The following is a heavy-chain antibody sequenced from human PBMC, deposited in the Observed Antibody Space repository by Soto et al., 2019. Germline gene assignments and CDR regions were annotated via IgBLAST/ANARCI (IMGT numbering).Heavy chain of an antibody. Sequence: PGGSLRLSGVASGFTFISYRMHWVRQAPGKGLEWVAVIWYDGSTTYYADSVKGRFTISRDNSKNTLYLQMNSLRAEYTAVYYFARGATGRTHYYCMDVWGQGTTVTVSS. J-gene: IGHJ6*02. D-gene: IGHD1-1*01. CDR1: GFTFISYR. CDR2: IWYDGSTT. CDR3: ARGATGRTHYYCMDV. V-gene: IGHV3-33*01.